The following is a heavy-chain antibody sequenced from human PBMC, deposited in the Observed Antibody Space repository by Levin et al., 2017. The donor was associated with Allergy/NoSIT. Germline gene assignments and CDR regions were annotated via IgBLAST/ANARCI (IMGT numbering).Heavy chain of an antibody. Sequence: GGSLRLSCAASGFTFSNYAMTWGRQAPGKGLEWVSAISSSGGGTYYADSVKGRFTISRDKSRNTLYLQMNSLRAEDTALYYCARHTGGDVSNYGMDVWGQGTTVTVSS. J-gene: IGHJ6*02. V-gene: IGHV3-23*01. CDR2: ISSSGGGT. CDR1: GFTFSNYA. D-gene: IGHD3-16*01. CDR3: ARHTGGDVSNYGMDV.